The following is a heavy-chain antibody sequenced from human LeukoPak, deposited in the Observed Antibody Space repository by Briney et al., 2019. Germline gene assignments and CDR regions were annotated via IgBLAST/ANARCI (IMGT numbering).Heavy chain of an antibody. CDR3: ARAVGGDGSGSL. J-gene: IGHJ4*02. V-gene: IGHV3-23*01. D-gene: IGHD3-10*01. CDR2: ISGSGGST. CDR1: GFTFSSYG. Sequence: PGGPLRLSCAASGFTFSSYGMSWVRQAPGKGLEWVSGISGSGGSTYYADSVKGRFTISRDNSKNTLYLHMNSLRAEDTAVYYCARAVGGDGSGSLWGPGTLVTVSS.